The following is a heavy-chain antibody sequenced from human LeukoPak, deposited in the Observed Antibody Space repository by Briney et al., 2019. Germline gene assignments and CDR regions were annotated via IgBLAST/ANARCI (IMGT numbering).Heavy chain of an antibody. CDR3: ASGSSWVYGMDV. J-gene: IGHJ6*02. CDR2: IYHSGSGST. V-gene: IGHV4-30-2*01. Sequence: SETLSLTCTVSGGSISSGGHSWSWIRQPPGKGLEWIGYIYHSGSGSTYYNPSLKSRVTISVDTSKNQFSLKLNSVTAADTAVYYCASGSSWVYGMDVWGQGTTVTVSS. CDR1: GGSISSGGHS. D-gene: IGHD6-6*01.